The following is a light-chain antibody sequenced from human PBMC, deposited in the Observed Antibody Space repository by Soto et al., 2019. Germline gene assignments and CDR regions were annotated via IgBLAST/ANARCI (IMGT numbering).Light chain of an antibody. CDR1: QSISSSY. CDR3: QQYGNPPPNA. CDR2: GAS. V-gene: IGKV3-20*01. J-gene: IGKJ2*01. Sequence: EIVLTQSLGTLSLSPGERATLSCRASQSISSSYLAWYQQKPGQAPRVLIYGASSRATGIPDRLSGSGSGTDFTLTISRLEPEDFAVYFCQQYGNPPPNAFGQGTKWIS.